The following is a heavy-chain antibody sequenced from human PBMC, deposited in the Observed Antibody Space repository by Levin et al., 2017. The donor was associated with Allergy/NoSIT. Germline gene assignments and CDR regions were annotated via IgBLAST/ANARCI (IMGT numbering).Heavy chain of an antibody. V-gene: IGHV6-1*01. J-gene: IGHJ3*01. Sequence: SQTLSLTCAISGDSVSSNSAAWNWIRQSPSRGLEWLGRTYYRSKWYNDYAISVKGRITINADTSKIQFSLQMNSVTPEDTAVYYCARETSNGSMDVFDFWGQGTTVTVSS. CDR1: GDSVSSNSAA. CDR2: TYYRSKWYN. D-gene: IGHD2/OR15-2a*01. CDR3: ARETSNGSMDVFDF.